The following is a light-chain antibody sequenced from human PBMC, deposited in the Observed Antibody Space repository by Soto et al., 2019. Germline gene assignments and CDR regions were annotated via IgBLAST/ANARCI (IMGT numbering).Light chain of an antibody. CDR3: YQYNDWPRT. CDR2: SAS. Sequence: EIVMTQSPATLSVSPGERATLSCRASQSVSSNLAWFQQKPGQAPILLISSASTTATGIPARFSGSGSGTDFTLTISSLQSEDFAVYYCYQYNDWPRTFGPGTKVDIK. CDR1: QSVSSN. V-gene: IGKV3-15*01. J-gene: IGKJ3*01.